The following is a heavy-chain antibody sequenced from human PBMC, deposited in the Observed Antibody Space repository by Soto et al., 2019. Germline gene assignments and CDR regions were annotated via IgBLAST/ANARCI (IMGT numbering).Heavy chain of an antibody. V-gene: IGHV5-51*01. CDR3: ARQDTFMVNGMDV. Sequence: RGESLKISCQGSGYSFTSYWIGWVRQMPGKGLEWMGIILAGDSDTRYSPSFQGQVTISADKSISTAYLQWSSLRASDTAMYYCARQDTFMVNGMDVWGQGTTVTVSS. D-gene: IGHD5-18*01. J-gene: IGHJ6*02. CDR1: GYSFTSYW. CDR2: ILAGDSDT.